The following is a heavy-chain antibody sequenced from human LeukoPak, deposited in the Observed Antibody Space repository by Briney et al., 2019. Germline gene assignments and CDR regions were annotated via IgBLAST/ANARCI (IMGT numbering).Heavy chain of an antibody. CDR3: AKGGYSSGWRNYFDY. CDR1: GFTFSSYT. D-gene: IGHD6-19*01. CDR2: IGGSGGST. J-gene: IGHJ4*02. Sequence: GGSLRLSCAASGFTFSSYTMNWVRRAPGKGLEWVSAIGGSGGSTHYADSVKGRFTISRDNSKNTLYLQMYTLRAEDTAVYYCAKGGYSSGWRNYFDYWGQGTLVTVSS. V-gene: IGHV3-23*01.